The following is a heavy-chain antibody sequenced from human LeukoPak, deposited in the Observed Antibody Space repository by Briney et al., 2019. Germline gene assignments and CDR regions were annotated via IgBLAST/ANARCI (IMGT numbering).Heavy chain of an antibody. D-gene: IGHD6-19*01. CDR3: AKDGTEQWLGPYYYYGMDV. CDR2: ISYDGSNK. CDR1: GFTFSSYG. Sequence: PGGSLRLSCAASGFTFSSYGMHWVRQAPGKGLEWVAVISYDGSNKYYADSVKGRFTISRDNSKNTLYLQMNSLGAEDTAVYYCAKDGTEQWLGPYYYYGMDVWGQGTTVTVSS. V-gene: IGHV3-30*18. J-gene: IGHJ6*02.